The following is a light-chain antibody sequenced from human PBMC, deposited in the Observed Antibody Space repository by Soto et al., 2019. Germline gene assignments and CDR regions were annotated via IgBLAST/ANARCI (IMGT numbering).Light chain of an antibody. V-gene: IGLV2-14*03. CDR3: SSDTSSSTLYV. Sequence: QSVLTQPASVSGSPGQSITISCTGTSSDVGGYNFVSWYQQHPGKAPKLMIDDVSNRPAGVSKRFSGSKSGSTASLTISGLQAEDDADYYCSSDTSSSTLYVFGTGSKGTVL. J-gene: IGLJ1*01. CDR1: SSDVGGYNF. CDR2: DVS.